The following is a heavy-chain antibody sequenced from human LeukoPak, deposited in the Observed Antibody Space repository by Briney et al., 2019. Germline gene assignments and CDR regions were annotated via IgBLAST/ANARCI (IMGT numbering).Heavy chain of an antibody. D-gene: IGHD1-26*01. Sequence: PSGTLSLTCTVAGGSMRSYYWSWIRQPAGKGLEWIGRIYSSGSTNYNPSLKSRVTMSIDTSKNKFSLKLSSVTAADTAVYYCARAVRGTYSSFDYWGQGTLVTVSS. CDR2: IYSSGST. CDR1: GGSMRSYY. V-gene: IGHV4-4*07. J-gene: IGHJ4*02. CDR3: ARAVRGTYSSFDY.